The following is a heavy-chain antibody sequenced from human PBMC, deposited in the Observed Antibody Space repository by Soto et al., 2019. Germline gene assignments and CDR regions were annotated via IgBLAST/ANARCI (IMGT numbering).Heavy chain of an antibody. V-gene: IGHV3-74*01. CDR3: ARSPVSTSVLLYYYYGMDV. D-gene: IGHD2-2*01. CDR1: GLTFSRYW. J-gene: IGHJ6*02. CDR2: INSGGSST. Sequence: GGSLRLSCAASGLTFSRYWMHWVRQASGKGLVWVSRINSGGSSTSYADSVKGPFTISRDNAKNTLYLQMNSLRAEDTAVYYGARSPVSTSVLLYYYYGMDVWGQGTTVTVSS.